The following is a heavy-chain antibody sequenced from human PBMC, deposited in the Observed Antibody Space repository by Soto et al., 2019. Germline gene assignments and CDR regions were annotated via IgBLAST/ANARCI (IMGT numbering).Heavy chain of an antibody. CDR2: IRSKANSYAT. D-gene: IGHD6-13*01. CDR1: GFTFSGSA. CDR3: TRHAGDYYYYYGMDV. V-gene: IGHV3-73*01. Sequence: GGSLRLSCAASGFTFSGSAMHWVRQASGEGLEWVGRIRSKANSYATAYAASVKGRFTISRDDSRNTAYLQMNSLKTEDTAVYYCTRHAGDYYYYYGMDVWGQGTTVTVSS. J-gene: IGHJ6*02.